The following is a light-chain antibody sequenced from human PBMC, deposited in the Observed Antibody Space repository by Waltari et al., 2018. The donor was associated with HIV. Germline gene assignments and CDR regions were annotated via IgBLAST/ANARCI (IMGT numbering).Light chain of an antibody. CDR2: AAS. V-gene: IGKV1-9*01. Sequence: DIQLTQSPSFLSASVGYRVTITCRASQGISSYLAWYQQKPGKAHKLLIYAASTLQSGVPSRFSGSGSGTEFTLTISSLQPEDFATYYCQQLNSYPLTFGGGTKVEIK. CDR3: QQLNSYPLT. CDR1: QGISSY. J-gene: IGKJ4*01.